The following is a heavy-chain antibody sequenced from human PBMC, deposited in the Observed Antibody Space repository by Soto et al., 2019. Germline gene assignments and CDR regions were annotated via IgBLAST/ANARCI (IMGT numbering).Heavy chain of an antibody. V-gene: IGHV3-23*01. D-gene: IGHD3-16*02. CDR2: ISGGGDST. CDR1: GTVFSSYV. J-gene: IGHJ4*02. Sequence: GGSLRLSCAVSGTVFSSYVMSWVRQAPGKGLEWVSAISGGGDSTYYADSVKGRFNISRDNSKDMLFLQMNSLRAEDSAIYFCAKAVYVISFEGIIDGFGSWGQGTLVTVSS. CDR3: AKAVYVISFEGIIDGFGS.